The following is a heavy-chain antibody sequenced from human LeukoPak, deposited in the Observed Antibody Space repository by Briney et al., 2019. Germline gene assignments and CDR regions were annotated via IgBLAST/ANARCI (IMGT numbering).Heavy chain of an antibody. J-gene: IGHJ6*02. Sequence: GGSLRLSRAASGFTFSSYAMHWVRQAPGKGLEGVAVISYDGSNKYYADSVKGRFTISRDNSKNTLYLQMNSLRAEDTAVYYCASPTYSSSFYYYYGMDVWGQGTTVTVSS. CDR2: ISYDGSNK. CDR3: ASPTYSSSFYYYYGMDV. D-gene: IGHD6-13*01. CDR1: GFTFSSYA. V-gene: IGHV3-30-3*01.